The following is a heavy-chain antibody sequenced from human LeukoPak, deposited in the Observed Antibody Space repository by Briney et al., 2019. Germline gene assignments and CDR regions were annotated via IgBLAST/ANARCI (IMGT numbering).Heavy chain of an antibody. J-gene: IGHJ6*03. CDR3: ARVRYYYMDV. CDR1: GGSISSSSYY. V-gene: IGHV4-39*07. CDR2: ISYSGST. Sequence: SETLSLTCTVSGGSISSSSYYWGWIRQPPGKGLEWIGSISYSGSTYYNPSLKSRVTISADTSKNQFSLKLSSVTAADTAVYYCARVRYYYMDVWGKGTTVTVSS.